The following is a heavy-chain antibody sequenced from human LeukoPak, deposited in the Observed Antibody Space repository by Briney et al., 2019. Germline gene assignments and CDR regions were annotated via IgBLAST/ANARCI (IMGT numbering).Heavy chain of an antibody. D-gene: IGHD2-2*01. V-gene: IGHV3-48*03. J-gene: IGHJ6*03. CDR2: ISSSGSTI. CDR3: ARDHWAYQLLLRRYYYYMDV. Sequence: PGGSLRLSCAASGFTFSSYEMNWVRQAPGKGLEWVSYISSSGSTIYYADSVKGRFTISRDNAKNSLYLQMNSLRAEDTAVYYCARDHWAYQLLLRRYYYYMDVWGKGTTVTVSS. CDR1: GFTFSSYE.